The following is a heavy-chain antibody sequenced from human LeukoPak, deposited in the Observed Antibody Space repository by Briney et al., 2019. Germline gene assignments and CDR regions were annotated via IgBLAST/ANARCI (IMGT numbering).Heavy chain of an antibody. D-gene: IGHD3-10*01. CDR1: GGSISSYY. CDR2: ISDIGSI. CDR3: ARDRLNDMVRGVIGHFDY. V-gene: IGHV4-59*12. Sequence: SETLSLTCTVSGGSISSYYWSWIRQPPGKGLEWIAYISDIGSINYNPSLKSRVTISLDTSKNQFSLKLSSVTAADTAVYYCARDRLNDMVRGVIGHFDYWGQGTLVTVSS. J-gene: IGHJ4*02.